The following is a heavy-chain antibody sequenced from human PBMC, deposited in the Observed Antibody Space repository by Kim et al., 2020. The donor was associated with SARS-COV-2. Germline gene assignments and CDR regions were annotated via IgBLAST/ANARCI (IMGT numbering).Heavy chain of an antibody. CDR2: VSYSGST. CDR1: GDSISSHY. J-gene: IGHJ4*02. D-gene: IGHD1-20*01. Sequence: SETLSLTCSVSGDSISSHYWNWIRQPPGKGLQWIASVSYSGSTDYNPSLKSRVSMSVDTSQNQFSLRLTSVTAADPAVYYCASQFGMANLAYFDSWGLG. V-gene: IGHV4-59*08. CDR3: ASQFGMANLAYFDS.